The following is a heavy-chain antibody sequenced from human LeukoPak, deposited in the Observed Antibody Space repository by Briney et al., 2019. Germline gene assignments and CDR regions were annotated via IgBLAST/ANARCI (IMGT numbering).Heavy chain of an antibody. CDR3: ARALGDYDFWSGTPTYDAFDI. D-gene: IGHD3-3*01. CDR1: GGSISSGDYY. J-gene: IGHJ3*02. Sequence: SETLSLTCTVSGGSISSGDYYWSWIRQPPRKGLEWIGYIYYSGSTYYNPSLKSRVTISVDTSKNQFSLKLSSVTAADTAVYYCARALGDYDFWSGTPTYDAFDIWGQGTMVTVSS. V-gene: IGHV4-30-4*08. CDR2: IYYSGST.